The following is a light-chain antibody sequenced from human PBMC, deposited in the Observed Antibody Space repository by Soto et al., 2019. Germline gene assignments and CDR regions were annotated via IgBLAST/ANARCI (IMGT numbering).Light chain of an antibody. V-gene: IGKV3-11*01. CDR2: DAS. Sequence: EIGLTQSPSTLSLSPGERATLSCRASQSVSSYLAWYQQKPGQAPRLLIYDASNRATGIPARFSGSGSGTDFTLTINSLQSEDFAVYYCQQYSNWPLTFAGGTKVAIK. CDR3: QQYSNWPLT. J-gene: IGKJ4*01. CDR1: QSVSSY.